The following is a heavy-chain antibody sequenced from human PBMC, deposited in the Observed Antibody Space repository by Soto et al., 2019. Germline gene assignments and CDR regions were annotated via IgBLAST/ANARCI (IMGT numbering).Heavy chain of an antibody. J-gene: IGHJ3*02. CDR3: ARGRNSYGSGIVGQDAFDI. V-gene: IGHV1-8*01. D-gene: IGHD3-10*01. CDR1: GYTFTSYD. CDR2: MNPNSGNT. Sequence: GASVKVSCKASGYTFTSYDINWVRQATGQGLEWMGWMNPNSGNTGYAQKFQGRVTMTRNTSISTAYMELSSLGSEDTAVYYCARGRNSYGSGIVGQDAFDIWGQGTMVTVSS.